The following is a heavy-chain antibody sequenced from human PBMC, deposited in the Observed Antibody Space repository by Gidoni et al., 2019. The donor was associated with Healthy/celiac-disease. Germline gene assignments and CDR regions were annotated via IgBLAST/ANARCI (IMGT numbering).Heavy chain of an antibody. Sequence: QVQLVQSGAEVKKPGSSVKVSCKASGGTFSSYAISWVRQAPGQGLEWMGGIIPIFGTANYEQKFQGRVTITADESTSTAYMELSSLRSEDTAVYYCARASYDFWSGYSYYYGMDVWGQGTTVTVSS. CDR1: GGTFSSYA. V-gene: IGHV1-69*01. CDR3: ARASYDFWSGYSYYYGMDV. J-gene: IGHJ6*02. CDR2: IIPIFGTA. D-gene: IGHD3-3*01.